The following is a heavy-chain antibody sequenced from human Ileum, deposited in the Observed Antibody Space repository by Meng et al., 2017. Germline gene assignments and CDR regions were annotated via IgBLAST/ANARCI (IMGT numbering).Heavy chain of an antibody. CDR3: ARGGTSYFDY. CDR2: IYDSGST. CDR1: GGSITSGGYC. Sequence: QVQLQESGPGLVKPSQTLSLTCTVSGGSITSGGYCWSWIRQHPGKGLEWLGYIYDSGSTYYNSSLKSRIAISGDTSKNQFSLNLSSVTAADTAVYYCARGGTSYFDYWGQGTLVTVSS. V-gene: IGHV4-31*03. D-gene: IGHD1-1*01. J-gene: IGHJ4*02.